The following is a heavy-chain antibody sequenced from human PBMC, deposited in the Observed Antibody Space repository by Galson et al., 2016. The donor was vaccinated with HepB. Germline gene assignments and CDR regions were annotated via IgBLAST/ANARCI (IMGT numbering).Heavy chain of an antibody. D-gene: IGHD3-3*01. Sequence: SLRLSCAASGFTFSTYAMSWVRQAPGKGLECVSGISGSGGTTSSAASVKGRFTISQDTSKNTLFLQKNSLRAEDSAVYYCAKDLHPEIARSSSDFWRGHARRQSAGDYDMDVWGQGTTVTVSS. V-gene: IGHV3-23*01. CDR1: GFTFSTYA. J-gene: IGHJ6*02. CDR2: ISGSGGTT. CDR3: AKDLHPEIARSSSDFWRGHARRQSAGDYDMDV.